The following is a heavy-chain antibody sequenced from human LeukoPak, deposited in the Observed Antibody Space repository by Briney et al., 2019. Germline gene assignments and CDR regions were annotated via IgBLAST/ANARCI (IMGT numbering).Heavy chain of an antibody. J-gene: IGHJ6*03. Sequence: SETLSLTCTVSGGSISSYYWSWIRQPPGKGLEWIGYIFYSGTTNYNPPLKSRVTISVDPSKNQFSLKLSSVTAADTAVYYCARVGSSRRGGYYYYYMDVWGKGTTVTVS. CDR1: GGSISSYY. CDR2: IFYSGTT. V-gene: IGHV4-59*01. CDR3: ARVGSSRRGGYYYYYMDV. D-gene: IGHD6-6*01.